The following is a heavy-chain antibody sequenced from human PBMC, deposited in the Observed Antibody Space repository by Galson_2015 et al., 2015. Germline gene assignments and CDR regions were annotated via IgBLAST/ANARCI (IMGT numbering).Heavy chain of an antibody. V-gene: IGHV3-23*01. CDR2: LSGRGGST. CDR3: AKLTGPTPRASAFDY. Sequence: SLRLSCAASGFTFSIYAMSWVRQAPGKGLEWVSGLSGRGGSTDYADSVKGRLTISRDNSKNTLDLQMNSLRAEDTAVYYCAKLTGPTPRASAFDYWGQGTLVSVSS. D-gene: IGHD1-7*01. J-gene: IGHJ4*02. CDR1: GFTFSIYA.